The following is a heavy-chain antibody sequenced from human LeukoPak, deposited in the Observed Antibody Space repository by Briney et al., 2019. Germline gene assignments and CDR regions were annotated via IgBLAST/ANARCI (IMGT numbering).Heavy chain of an antibody. CDR1: GGSTSSYY. V-gene: IGHV4-59*01. Sequence: PSETLSLTCTVSGGSTSSYYWSWIRQPPGKGLEWIGYIYYSGNTNLNPSLKSRITMSIDTSKNQFSLNLSSVTAADTAVYYCATFDGGLDYWGQGTLVTVSS. J-gene: IGHJ4*02. CDR2: IYYSGNT. D-gene: IGHD4-23*01. CDR3: ATFDGGLDY.